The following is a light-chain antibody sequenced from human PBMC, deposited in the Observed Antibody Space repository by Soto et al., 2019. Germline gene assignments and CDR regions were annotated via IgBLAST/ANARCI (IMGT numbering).Light chain of an antibody. CDR3: QQYDDWPPSYT. CDR1: QSVSTY. J-gene: IGKJ2*01. Sequence: TVMTQSPATLSVSPGERATLSCRASQSVSTYLAWYPQKPGQAPRLLIYDASTRATGVPARISGSGSGTEFTLTISSLQSEDFAVYYCQQYDDWPPSYTFGQGTKLEIK. V-gene: IGKV3-15*01. CDR2: DAS.